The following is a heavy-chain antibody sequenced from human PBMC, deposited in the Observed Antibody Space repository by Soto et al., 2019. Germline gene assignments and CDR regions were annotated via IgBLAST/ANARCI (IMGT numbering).Heavy chain of an antibody. CDR2: INPSGGST. CDR1: GVTITCLY. CDR3: ASYCGGDCSLYYYCYGMDV. D-gene: IGHD2-21*02. V-gene: IGHV1-46*01. J-gene: IGHJ6*02. Sequence: GVSVKMFCKAPGVTITCLYRRSLRHYHAQGFEEIGIINPSGGSTSYAQKIQSTVTMTTDTSTSTAYMELRSLRSDDTAVYYCASYCGGDCSLYYYCYGMDVWDQGTTGTVSS.